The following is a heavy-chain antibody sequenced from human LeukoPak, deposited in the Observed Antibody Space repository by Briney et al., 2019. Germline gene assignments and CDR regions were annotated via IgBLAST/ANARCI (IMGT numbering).Heavy chain of an antibody. J-gene: IGHJ4*02. CDR3: ARDLVTAGSFYFDY. D-gene: IGHD2-21*02. V-gene: IGHV3-33*01. CDR1: GFTFSRYG. CDR2: IWYDGSNK. Sequence: PGRSLRLSCVASGFTFSRYGMHWVRQAPGKGLEWVALIWYDGSNKYYADSVRGRFSISRDDSKNTLYLQMTSLRAEDTAVYYCARDLVTAGSFYFDYRGQGTLVTVSS.